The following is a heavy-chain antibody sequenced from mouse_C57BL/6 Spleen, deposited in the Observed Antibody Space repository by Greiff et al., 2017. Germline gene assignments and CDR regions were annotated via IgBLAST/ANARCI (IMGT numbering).Heavy chain of an antibody. CDR2: ISDGGSYT. CDR1: GFTFSSYA. Sequence: EVQGVESGGGLVKPGGSLKLSCAASGFTFSSYAMSWVRQTPEKRLEWVATISDGGSYTYYPDNVKGRFTISRDNAKNNLYLQMSHLKSEDTAMXYCARDHDYDWFAYWGQGTLVTVSA. J-gene: IGHJ3*01. V-gene: IGHV5-4*01. CDR3: ARDHDYDWFAY. D-gene: IGHD2-4*01.